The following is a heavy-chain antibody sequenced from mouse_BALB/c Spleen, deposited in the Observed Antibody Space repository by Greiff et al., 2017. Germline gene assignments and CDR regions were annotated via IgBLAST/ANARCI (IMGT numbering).Heavy chain of an antibody. CDR3: ERGGTGDRFAY. D-gene: IGHD3-3*01. Sequence: VQLQQSGAELAKPGASVKMSCKASGYTFTSYWMHWVKQRPGQGLEWIGYINPSTGYTEYNQKFKDKATLTADKSSSTAYMQLSSLTSEDSAVYYGERGGTGDRFAYWGQGTLVTVSA. J-gene: IGHJ3*01. V-gene: IGHV1-7*01. CDR1: GYTFTSYW. CDR2: INPSTGYT.